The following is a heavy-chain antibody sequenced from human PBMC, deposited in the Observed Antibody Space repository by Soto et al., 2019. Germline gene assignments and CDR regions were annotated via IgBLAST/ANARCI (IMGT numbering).Heavy chain of an antibody. J-gene: IGHJ4*02. V-gene: IGHV4-30-4*01. Sequence: LSLTCNVSGGPIKTGDYYWNWIRQPPGKGLEWIGYVFYSGATNYSPSLKSRAAISMDTSKNQFSLSLTSVTAADTAVYYCARAGFSYGHLLFWGQGIRITVSS. CDR3: ARAGFSYGHLLF. CDR2: VFYSGAT. CDR1: GGPIKTGDYY. D-gene: IGHD3-10*01.